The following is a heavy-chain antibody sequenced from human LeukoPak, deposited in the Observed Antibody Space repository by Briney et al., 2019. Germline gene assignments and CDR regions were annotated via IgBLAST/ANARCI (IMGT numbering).Heavy chain of an antibody. Sequence: PGGSLRLSCAASGFTFSSYEMNWVRQAPGKGLEWVSGINWNGGSTGYADSVKGRFTISRDNAKNSLYLQMNSLRAEDTALYYCARRDIVVVPAAIIGAFDIWGQGTMVTVSS. V-gene: IGHV3-20*04. CDR1: GFTFSSYE. D-gene: IGHD2-2*02. J-gene: IGHJ3*02. CDR3: ARRDIVVVPAAIIGAFDI. CDR2: INWNGGST.